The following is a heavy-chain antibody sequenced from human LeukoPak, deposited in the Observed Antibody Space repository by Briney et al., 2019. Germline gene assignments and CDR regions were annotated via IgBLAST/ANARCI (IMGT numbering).Heavy chain of an antibody. D-gene: IGHD2-21*02. Sequence: GGSLRLSCAASGFTFSKMNWVRQAPGKGLEWVSYISSSGSTIYYADSVKGRFTISRDNAKNSLYLQMNSLRAEDTAVYYCARSTRLYFDYWGQGTLVTVSS. CDR3: ARSTRLYFDY. V-gene: IGHV3-48*03. J-gene: IGHJ4*02. CDR1: GFTFSK. CDR2: ISSSGSTI.